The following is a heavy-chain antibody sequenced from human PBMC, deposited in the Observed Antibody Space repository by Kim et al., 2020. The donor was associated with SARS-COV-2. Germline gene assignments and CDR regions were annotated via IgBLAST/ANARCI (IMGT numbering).Heavy chain of an antibody. Sequence: GGSLRLSCEGSGFTFSGSAMDWVRQASGKGLEWVGRIRSRSNSDATAYAASVKGRFTISRDDSKNTAYLQMISLKTEDTAVYYCSVGVTTDYWGQGTVV. CDR1: GFTFSGSA. CDR2: IRSRSNSDAT. V-gene: IGHV3-73*01. CDR3: SVGVTTDY. D-gene: IGHD1-26*01. J-gene: IGHJ4*02.